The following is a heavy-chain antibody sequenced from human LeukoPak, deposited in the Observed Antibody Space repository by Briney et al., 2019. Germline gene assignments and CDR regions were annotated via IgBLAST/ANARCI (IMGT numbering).Heavy chain of an antibody. D-gene: IGHD2-2*03. CDR3: ATDRGYSPDS. CDR2: INTDGSST. Sequence: PGGPLRLSCAASGFTFTGYWLHWVRQPPGKGLVRVSHINTDGSSTTYADSVKGRFSISRDNAKSTLYLQMNSLRAEDTAVYYCATDRGYSPDSWGQGTLVTVSS. V-gene: IGHV3-74*01. CDR1: GFTFTGYW. J-gene: IGHJ4*02.